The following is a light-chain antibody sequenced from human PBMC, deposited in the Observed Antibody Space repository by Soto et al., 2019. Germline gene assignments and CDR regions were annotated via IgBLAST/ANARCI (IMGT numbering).Light chain of an antibody. CDR2: GDT. Sequence: QSALTQPASVSGSPGQSITISCTGTSSDVGSYNLVSWYQQHPGKAPKLMIYGDTRRPSGVSNRFSGSKSGNTASLTISGLQAEDEADYYCSSYTSSTFYVFATGPRSPS. V-gene: IGLV2-14*02. J-gene: IGLJ1*01. CDR1: SSDVGSYNL. CDR3: SSYTSSTFYV.